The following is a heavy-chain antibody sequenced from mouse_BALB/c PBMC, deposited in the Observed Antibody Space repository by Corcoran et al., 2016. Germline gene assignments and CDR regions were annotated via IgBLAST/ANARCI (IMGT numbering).Heavy chain of an antibody. Sequence: EIQLQQSGPELVKPGASMKMSCKASGYTFTRYGMHWVKQKPGQGLEWIGYINPYNDGTKYNEKFKGKATLTSDKSSSTAYMELSSLTSEDSAVYYCARRCDAYYGNYYAMYYWGQGTSVTVSS. V-gene: IGHV1S136*01. D-gene: IGHD2-10*01. J-gene: IGHJ4*01. CDR2: INPYNDGT. CDR3: ARRCDAYYGNYYAMYY. CDR1: GYTFTRYG.